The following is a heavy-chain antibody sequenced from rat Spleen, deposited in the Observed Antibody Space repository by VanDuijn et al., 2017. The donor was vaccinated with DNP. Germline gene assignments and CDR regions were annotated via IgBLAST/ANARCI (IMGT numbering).Heavy chain of an antibody. Sequence: QVQLKESGPGLVQPSQTLSLTCTVSGFSLTSNSVSWVRQSPGKGLEWMGTMWNGGTTDYNSGFKFRLSISKDTSKSQVFLKMIRLQTEDTASYFCTRTGSYKSGYFLDYWGQGVMVSVSS. V-gene: IGHV2-1*01. J-gene: IGHJ2*01. CDR3: TRTGSYKSGYFLDY. CDR2: MWNGGTT. D-gene: IGHD4-3*01. CDR1: GFSLTSNS.